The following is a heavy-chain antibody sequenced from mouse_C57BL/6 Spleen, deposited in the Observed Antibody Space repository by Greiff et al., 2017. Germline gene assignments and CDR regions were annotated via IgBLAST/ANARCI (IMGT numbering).Heavy chain of an antibody. Sequence: VQLQQPGAELVRPGSSVKLSCKASGYTFTSYWMHWVKQRPIQGLEWIGNIDPSDSETHYNQKFKDKATLTVDKSSSTAYMQLSRLTSEDSAVYYCARGSNYVRFDYWGQGTTLTVSS. CDR2: IDPSDSET. J-gene: IGHJ2*01. CDR3: ARGSNYVRFDY. D-gene: IGHD2-5*01. V-gene: IGHV1-52*01. CDR1: GYTFTSYW.